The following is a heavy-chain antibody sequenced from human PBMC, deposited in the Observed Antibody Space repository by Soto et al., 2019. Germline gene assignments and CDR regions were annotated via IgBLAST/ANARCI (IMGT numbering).Heavy chain of an antibody. D-gene: IGHD5-18*01. CDR3: ARGRGYSYGLDP. J-gene: IGHJ5*02. CDR2: IYYSGST. Sequence: SETLSLTCTVSGDSISSYYWSWIRQPPGKGLEWIGYIYYSGSTNYNPSIKSRVTISVDTSKNQFSLKLSSVTAADTAVYYCARGRGYSYGLDPWGQGSLVTVSS. CDR1: GDSISSYY. V-gene: IGHV4-59*01.